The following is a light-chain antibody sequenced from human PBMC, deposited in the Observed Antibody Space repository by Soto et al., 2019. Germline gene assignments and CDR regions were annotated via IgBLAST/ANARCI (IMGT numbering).Light chain of an antibody. CDR2: SNN. CDR3: AAWDDSLNGHWV. V-gene: IGLV1-44*01. CDR1: GSNIGSNT. J-gene: IGLJ3*02. Sequence: QSVLTQPPSASGTPGQRVTISCSGSGSNIGSNTVNWYQQLPGTAPKLLIYSNNQRPSGVPDRFSGSKSGTSASLAISGLQSEDEAEYYCAAWDDSLNGHWVFGGGTKLTVL.